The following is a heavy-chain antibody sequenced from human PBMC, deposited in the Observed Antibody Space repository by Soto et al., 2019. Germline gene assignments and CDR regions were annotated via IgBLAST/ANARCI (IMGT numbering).Heavy chain of an antibody. V-gene: IGHV3-30*03. D-gene: IGHD3-3*01. CDR3: ARQPYADESSSGYQYHYYYGMDV. J-gene: IGHJ6*02. CDR2: ISFDGSNA. CDR1: GFIFSSFG. Sequence: QVQLVESGGGVVQPGRSLRLSCAASGFIFSSFGMHWVRQAPGKGLEWVAVISFDGSNAYYADSVKGRFTLSRDNSSNTLYVQMNSLRPEDTAAYYCARQPYADESSSGYQYHYYYGMDVWGQGTTVTVSS.